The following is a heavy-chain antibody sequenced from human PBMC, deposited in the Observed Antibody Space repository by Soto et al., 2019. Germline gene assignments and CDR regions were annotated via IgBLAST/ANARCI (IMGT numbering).Heavy chain of an antibody. CDR3: ASMVVAAIRGMDV. V-gene: IGHV3-30-3*01. CDR1: GFTFSSYA. D-gene: IGHD2-15*01. Sequence: GGSLRLSCAASGFTFSSYAMHWVRQAPGKGLEWVAVISYDGSNKYYADSVKGRFTISRDNSKNTLYLQMNSLRAEDTAVYYYASMVVAAIRGMDVWGQGTTVTVSS. J-gene: IGHJ6*02. CDR2: ISYDGSNK.